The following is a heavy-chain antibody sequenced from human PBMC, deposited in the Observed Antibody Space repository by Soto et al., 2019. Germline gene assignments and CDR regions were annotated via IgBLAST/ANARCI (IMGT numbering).Heavy chain of an antibody. J-gene: IGHJ4*02. V-gene: IGHV3-23*01. CDR1: GFTFSSYA. Sequence: PGGSLRLACAASGFTFSSYAMSWVRQAPGKGLEWVSAISGSGGSTYYADSVKGRFTISRDNSKNTLYLQMNSLRAEDTAVYYCAKAGPYCSGGSRSSVLDYWGQGTLVTVSS. D-gene: IGHD2-15*01. CDR3: AKAGPYCSGGSRSSVLDY. CDR2: ISGSGGST.